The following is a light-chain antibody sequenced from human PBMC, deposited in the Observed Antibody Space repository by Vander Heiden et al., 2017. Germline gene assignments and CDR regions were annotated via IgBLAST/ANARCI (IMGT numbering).Light chain of an antibody. CDR2: DTR. CDR1: CIGSKS. Sequence: SYVLTQPPPVSVAPGHTATSTGGGNCIGSKSVQWGQQSPGQAPVLVVSDTRDQTSRLPGTISCPDPPKTATLPISRGEAGDEGDYYCQVWDSISDVGVFGGGTKLTVL. CDR3: QVWDSISDVGV. V-gene: IGLV3-21*02. J-gene: IGLJ2*01.